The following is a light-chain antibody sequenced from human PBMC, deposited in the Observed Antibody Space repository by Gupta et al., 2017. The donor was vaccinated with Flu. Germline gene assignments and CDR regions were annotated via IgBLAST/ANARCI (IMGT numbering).Light chain of an antibody. CDR3: QQYSRNPRT. J-gene: IGKJ1*01. Sequence: DIQLTQSPSSLSASVGDRVTITCRASQGISSYLAWFQQKPGQAPKSLIYAASKLQSGVPSRFSGSGSGTDFTLTITSLQPEDFATYYCQQYSRNPRTFGQGTKVEIK. CDR2: AAS. V-gene: IGKV1-16*01. CDR1: QGISSY.